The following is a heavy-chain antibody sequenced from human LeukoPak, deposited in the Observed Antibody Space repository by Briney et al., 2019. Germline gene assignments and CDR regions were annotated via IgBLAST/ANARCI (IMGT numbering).Heavy chain of an antibody. CDR2: LYSDGNT. Sequence: GGSLRLSCAASGFTVITNDMTWVRQAPGKGLEWVSVLYSDGNTKYADSVQGRFTISRDNSKNTLYLEMNSLSPDDTAVYYCARGVEPLAANTLAYWGQGTLFTVSS. J-gene: IGHJ4*02. CDR1: GFTVITND. V-gene: IGHV3-53*01. CDR3: ARGVEPLAANTLAY. D-gene: IGHD1-14*01.